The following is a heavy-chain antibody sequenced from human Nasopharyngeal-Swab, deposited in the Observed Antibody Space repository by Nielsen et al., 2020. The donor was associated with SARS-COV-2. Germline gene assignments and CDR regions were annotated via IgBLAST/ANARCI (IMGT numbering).Heavy chain of an antibody. J-gene: IGHJ4*02. Sequence: ETLSLTCAASGFTLSSNSMNWVRQAPGKGLEWVSYISSSSSTKYNADSVKGRFTISRDNAKNSLYLQMNSLRAEDTAVYYCARATNLGGSLWVPDYWGQGTLVTVSS. CDR1: GFTLSSNS. D-gene: IGHD5-12*01. CDR2: ISSSSSTK. CDR3: ARATNLGGSLWVPDY. V-gene: IGHV3-48*01.